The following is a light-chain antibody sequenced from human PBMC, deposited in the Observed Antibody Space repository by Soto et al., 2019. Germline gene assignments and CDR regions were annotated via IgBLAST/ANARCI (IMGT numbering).Light chain of an antibody. J-gene: IGKJ2*01. CDR2: GAS. Sequence: LYQNLGTVSRRQREKTTLSCRASQSVSNNYLAWYQQKPGQAPRLLIYGASNRATGIPDRFSGSGSGTHFTRTISRLEPEDIAVYFCQQYGGSPYTFGQGTKVDIK. V-gene: IGKV3-20*01. CDR1: QSVSNNY. CDR3: QQYGGSPYT.